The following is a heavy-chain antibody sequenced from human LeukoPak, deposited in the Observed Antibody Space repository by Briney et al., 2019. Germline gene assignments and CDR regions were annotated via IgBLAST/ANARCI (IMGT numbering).Heavy chain of an antibody. J-gene: IGHJ4*02. D-gene: IGHD6-19*01. Sequence: GGSLRLSCAASGFTVSSNYMSWVRQAPGKGLEWVSVIYSGGSTYYADSVKGRFTISRDNSKNTLYLQMNSLRAEDTAVYYCAIDAYSSGWYSDYWGQGTLVTVSS. CDR2: IYSGGST. V-gene: IGHV3-53*01. CDR1: GFTVSSNY. CDR3: AIDAYSSGWYSDY.